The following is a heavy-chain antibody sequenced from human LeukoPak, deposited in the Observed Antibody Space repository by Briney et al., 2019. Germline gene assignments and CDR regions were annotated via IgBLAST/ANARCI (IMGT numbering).Heavy chain of an antibody. J-gene: IGHJ4*02. V-gene: IGHV3-23*01. CDR2: ISGSGGST. D-gene: IGHD3-22*01. Sequence: GRSLRLSCAASGFIFSTHGMHWVRQAAGKGLEWVSAISGSGGSTYYADSVKGRFTISRDNSKNTLYLQMNSLRAEDTAVYYCAKGTSYYDSSAPSDYWGQGTLVTVSS. CDR3: AKGTSYYDSSAPSDY. CDR1: GFIFSTHG.